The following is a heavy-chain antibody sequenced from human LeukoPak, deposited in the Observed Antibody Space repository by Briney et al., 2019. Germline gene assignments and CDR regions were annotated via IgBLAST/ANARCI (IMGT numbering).Heavy chain of an antibody. CDR3: ATGDAFQKAHDN. V-gene: IGHV1-24*01. J-gene: IGHJ4*02. CDR2: SEPGDGDT. D-gene: IGHD2-2*01. Sequence: ASVKVSCKVSGSALTDLSRHWVRQAPGKGLEWMGTSEPGDGDTFYTHNLEGRVTMTEDTATDTAYMELSSLTSDDTAVYYCATGDAFQKAHDNWGQGTLVTVSS. CDR1: GSALTDLS.